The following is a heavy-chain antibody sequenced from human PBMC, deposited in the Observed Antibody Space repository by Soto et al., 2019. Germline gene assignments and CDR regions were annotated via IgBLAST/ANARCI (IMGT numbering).Heavy chain of an antibody. CDR2: IYCSGST. Sequence: SETLSLTCTVSGGSISSGDYYWSWIRQPPGKGLEWIGYIYCSGSTYYNPSLKSRVTISVDTSKNQFSLKLSSVTAADTAVYYCAREEMATMDFDYWGQGTLVTVSS. V-gene: IGHV4-30-4*01. D-gene: IGHD5-12*01. CDR3: AREEMATMDFDY. J-gene: IGHJ4*02. CDR1: GGSISSGDYY.